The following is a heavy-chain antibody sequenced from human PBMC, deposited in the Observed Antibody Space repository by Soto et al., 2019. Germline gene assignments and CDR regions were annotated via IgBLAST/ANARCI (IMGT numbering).Heavy chain of an antibody. V-gene: IGHV1-69*06. CDR2: IIPIFGTA. Sequence: QVQLVQSGAEVKKPGSSVKVSCKASGGTFSSYAISWVRQAPGQGLEWMGGIIPIFGTANYAQKFRGRVTITADKSTSTAYMELSSLRSEDTAVYYCARGRYYYDSSGYLFDYWGQGTLVTVSS. D-gene: IGHD3-22*01. CDR3: ARGRYYYDSSGYLFDY. CDR1: GGTFSSYA. J-gene: IGHJ4*02.